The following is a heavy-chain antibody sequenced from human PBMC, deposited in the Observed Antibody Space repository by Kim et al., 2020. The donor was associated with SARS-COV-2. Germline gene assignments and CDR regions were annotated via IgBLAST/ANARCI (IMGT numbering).Heavy chain of an antibody. V-gene: IGHV4-38-2*02. CDR1: GYSISSGYY. Sequence: SETLSLTCTVSGYSISSGYYWGWIRQPPGKGLEWIGSIYHSGSTYYNPSLKSRVTISVDTSKNQISLKLSSVTAADTAVYYCAREYGGYFDYWDQGTLVT. CDR3: AREYGGYFDY. CDR2: IYHSGST. D-gene: IGHD3-10*01. J-gene: IGHJ4*02.